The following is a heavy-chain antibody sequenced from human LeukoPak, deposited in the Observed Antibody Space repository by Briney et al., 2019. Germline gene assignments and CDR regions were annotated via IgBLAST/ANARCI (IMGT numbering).Heavy chain of an antibody. CDR2: ISAYNGNT. J-gene: IGHJ4*02. V-gene: IGHV1-18*01. D-gene: IGHD3-22*01. CDR3: ARGGGYYDSSGSFDY. CDR1: GYTFTSYG. Sequence: GASVKDSCKASGYTFTSYGISWVRQAPGQGLEWMGWISAYNGNTNYAQKLQGRVTMTTDTSTSTAYMELRSLRSDDTAVYYCARGGGYYDSSGSFDYWGQGTLVTVSS.